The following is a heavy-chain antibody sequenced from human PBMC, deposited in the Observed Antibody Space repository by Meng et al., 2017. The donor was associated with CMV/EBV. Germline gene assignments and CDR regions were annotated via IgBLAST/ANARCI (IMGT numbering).Heavy chain of an antibody. V-gene: IGHV3-7*01. J-gene: IGHJ3*02. CDR3: ARDKGVSYPYDAFDI. CDR1: GFTFSSYW. D-gene: IGHD1-26*01. Sequence: GESLKISCAASGFTFSSYWMSWVRQAPGKGLEWVANIKQDGSEKYYVDSVKGRFTISRDNAKNSLYLQMNSLRAEDTAVYYCARDKGVSYPYDAFDIWGQGTMVTVSS. CDR2: IKQDGSEK.